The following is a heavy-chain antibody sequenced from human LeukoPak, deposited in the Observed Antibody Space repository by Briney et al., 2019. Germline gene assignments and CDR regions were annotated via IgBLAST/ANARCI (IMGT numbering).Heavy chain of an antibody. D-gene: IGHD1-26*01. Sequence: ASVKVSCKASGYTFTGYYMHWVRQAPGQGLEWMGWINPNSGGTNYAQKFQGRVTMTRDTSISTAYMDLSRLRSGDTAVYYCARDSDSGTSWTNWFDPWGQGTLVTVSS. V-gene: IGHV1-2*02. J-gene: IGHJ5*02. CDR1: GYTFTGYY. CDR3: ARDSDSGTSWTNWFDP. CDR2: INPNSGGT.